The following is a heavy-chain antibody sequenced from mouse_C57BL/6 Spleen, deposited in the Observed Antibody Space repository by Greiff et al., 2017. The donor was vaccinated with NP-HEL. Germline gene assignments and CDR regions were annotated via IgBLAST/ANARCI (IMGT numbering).Heavy chain of an antibody. Sequence: VQLQQSGPELVKPGASVKMSCKASGYTFTDYNMHWVKQSHGKSLEWIGYINPNNGGTSYNQKFKGKATLTVNKSSSTAYMELRSLTSEDSAVYYCAIYYDYDGSYWYFDVWGTGTTVTVSS. CDR3: AIYYDYDGSYWYFDV. CDR2: INPNNGGT. CDR1: GYTFTDYN. J-gene: IGHJ1*03. D-gene: IGHD2-4*01. V-gene: IGHV1-22*01.